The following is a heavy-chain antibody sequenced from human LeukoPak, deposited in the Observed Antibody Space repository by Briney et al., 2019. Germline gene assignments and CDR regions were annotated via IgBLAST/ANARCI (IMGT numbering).Heavy chain of an antibody. CDR1: GYTFTSYD. D-gene: IGHD3-10*01. CDR3: ARSGGYYYYMDG. CDR2: MNPNSGNT. J-gene: IGHJ6*03. Sequence: ASVKVSCKASGYTFTSYDINWVRQATGQGLEWMGWMNPNSGNTGYAQKFQGRVTITRNTSISTAYMELSSLRSEDTAVYYCARSGGYYYYMDGWGKGTTVTVSS. V-gene: IGHV1-8*03.